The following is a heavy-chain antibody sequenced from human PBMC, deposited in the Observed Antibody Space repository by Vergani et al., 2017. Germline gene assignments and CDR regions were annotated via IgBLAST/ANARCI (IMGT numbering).Heavy chain of an antibody. Sequence: QVQLVQSGAEVKKPGSSVKVSCKSSGGTFSNHVLAWVRQAPGQGLEWMGWINTNSGNPTYAPGFTGRFVFSLDTSVSTAYLQISGLKAEDSAVYYCARGRQWRLTEYLYGMDVWGQGTTVTVSS. D-gene: IGHD6-19*01. CDR2: INTNSGNP. CDR3: ARGRQWRLTEYLYGMDV. CDR1: GGTFSNHV. J-gene: IGHJ6*02. V-gene: IGHV7-4-1*02.